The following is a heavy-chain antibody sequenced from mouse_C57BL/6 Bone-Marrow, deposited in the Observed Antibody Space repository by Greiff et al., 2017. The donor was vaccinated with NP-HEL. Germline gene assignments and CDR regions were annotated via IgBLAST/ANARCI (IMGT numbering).Heavy chain of an antibody. J-gene: IGHJ1*03. V-gene: IGHV1-55*01. D-gene: IGHD1-1*01. Sequence: QVQLQQPGAELVKPGASVKMSCKASGYTFTSYWITWVKQRPGQGLEWIGDIYPGSGSTNYNEKFKSKATLTVDTSSSTAYMQLSSLTSEDSAVYYCARTFYYGSIYEGYWYFDVWGTGTTVTVSS. CDR2: IYPGSGST. CDR3: ARTFYYGSIYEGYWYFDV. CDR1: GYTFTSYW.